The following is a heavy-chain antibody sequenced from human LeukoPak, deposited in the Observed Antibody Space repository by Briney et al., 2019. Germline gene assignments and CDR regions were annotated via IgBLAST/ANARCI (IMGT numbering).Heavy chain of an antibody. V-gene: IGHV4-34*01. D-gene: IGHD3-3*01. CDR2: INHSGST. CDR3: ARDNYDLDPLDLPWYYMDV. J-gene: IGHJ6*03. CDR1: VWIHSGHH. Sequence: SETLPLTCPCYVWIHSGHHWSWLGPPPGKGVEWIGVINHSGSTNYNASLKSRVTISVDKSKKQFSLKLSSVTAADTAVYYCARDNYDLDPLDLPWYYMDVWGKGTTVTVSS.